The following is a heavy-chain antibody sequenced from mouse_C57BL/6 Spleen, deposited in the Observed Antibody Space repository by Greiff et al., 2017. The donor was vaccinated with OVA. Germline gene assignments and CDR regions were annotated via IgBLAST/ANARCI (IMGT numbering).Heavy chain of an antibody. D-gene: IGHD2-4*01. Sequence: EVMLVESGEGLVKPGGSLKLSCAASGFTFSSYAMSWVRQTPEKRLEWVAYISSGGDYIYYADTVKGRFTISRDNARNTLYLQMSSLKSEDTAMYYCTRDLEDYDAFAYWGQGTLVTVSA. CDR3: TRDLEDYDAFAY. V-gene: IGHV5-9-1*02. CDR2: ISSGGDYI. J-gene: IGHJ3*01. CDR1: GFTFSSYA.